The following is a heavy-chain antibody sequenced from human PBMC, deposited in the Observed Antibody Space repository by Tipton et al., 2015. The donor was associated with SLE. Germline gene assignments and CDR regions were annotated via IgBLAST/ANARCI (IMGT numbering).Heavy chain of an antibody. CDR1: GGSISTTTYF. Sequence: LRLSCTVSGGSISTTTYFWNWIRQPAGRGLEWIGRGFAGGLTDYNPSLSSRVTMSLDPAKNQFSLKLTSVTAADTAVYYCARGMLTWRVAVLGVDVWGQGTTVNVSS. D-gene: IGHD2-15*01. CDR3: ARGMLTWRVAVLGVDV. V-gene: IGHV4-61*02. J-gene: IGHJ6*02. CDR2: GFAGGLT.